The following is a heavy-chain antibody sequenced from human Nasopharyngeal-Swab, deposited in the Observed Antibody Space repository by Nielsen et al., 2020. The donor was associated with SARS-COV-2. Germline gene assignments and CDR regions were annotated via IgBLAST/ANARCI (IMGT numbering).Heavy chain of an antibody. J-gene: IGHJ4*02. CDR3: ARNSYGWGFDY. Sequence: GESLKISCAASGFTFSDYYMSWIRQAPGKGLEWVSYISSSGSTIYYADSVKGRFTISRDNAKNSLYLQMNSLRAEDTAVYYCARNSYGWGFDYWGQGTLVTVSS. CDR2: ISSSGSTI. CDR1: GFTFSDYY. D-gene: IGHD5-18*01. V-gene: IGHV3-11*01.